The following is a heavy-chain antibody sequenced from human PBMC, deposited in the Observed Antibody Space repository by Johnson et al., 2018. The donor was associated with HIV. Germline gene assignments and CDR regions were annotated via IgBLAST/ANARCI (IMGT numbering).Heavy chain of an antibody. CDR3: ARDRYSSSSGAFDI. Sequence: VQLVESGGGLVQPGGSLRLSCAASGFTFSSYWMSWVRQAPGKGLEWVSGINWNGGSTGYADSVKGRFTISRDNAKNSLYLQMNSRRAEDTALYYCARDRYSSSSGAFDIWGQGTMVTVSS. CDR1: GFTFSSYW. V-gene: IGHV3-20*04. J-gene: IGHJ3*02. D-gene: IGHD6-6*01. CDR2: INWNGGST.